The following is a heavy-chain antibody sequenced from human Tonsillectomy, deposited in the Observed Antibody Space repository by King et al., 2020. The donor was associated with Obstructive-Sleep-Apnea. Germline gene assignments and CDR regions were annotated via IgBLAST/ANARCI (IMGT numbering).Heavy chain of an antibody. J-gene: IGHJ4*02. CDR3: AREGGSSSCFDY. Sequence: QLQESGPGLVKPSETLSLTCTVSGGSISSYYWSWIRQPPGKGLEWIGYIYYSGSTNYNPSLKSRVTISVDTSKNQFSLMLSSVTAADTAVYYCAREGGSSSCFDYWGQGTLVTVSS. V-gene: IGHV4-59*01. D-gene: IGHD6-13*01. CDR2: IYYSGST. CDR1: GGSISSYY.